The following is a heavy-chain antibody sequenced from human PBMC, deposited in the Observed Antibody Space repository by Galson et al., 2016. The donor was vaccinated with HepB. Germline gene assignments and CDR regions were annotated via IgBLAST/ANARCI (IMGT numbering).Heavy chain of an antibody. D-gene: IGHD5-12*01. CDR3: ARRRNWLPFDT. Sequence: TLSLTCTVSGGSISSGAYLWSWLRQPAGKGIEWIGRINTYGTAEYSSSLESRVIMSIDTSQNHFSLKLTSVTAADTAIYFCARRRNWLPFDTWGQGTLATVSS. CDR1: GGSISSGAYL. CDR2: INTYGTA. V-gene: IGHV4-61*02. J-gene: IGHJ4*02.